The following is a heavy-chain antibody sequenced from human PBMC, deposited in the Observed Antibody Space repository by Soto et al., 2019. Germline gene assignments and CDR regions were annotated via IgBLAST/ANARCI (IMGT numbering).Heavy chain of an antibody. D-gene: IGHD4-17*01. CDR2: ISGAGDST. J-gene: IGHJ4*02. CDR1: GFTFSSYA. Sequence: EVQLLESGGGLVQPGETLRLSCAASGFTFSSYAMNWVRQAPGKGPEWVSFISGAGDSTYDADSVKGRFTISRDNSRNTLYLQMNSLRAEDTAIYYCAKRAGDGYLDYWGQGTLVTVSS. CDR3: AKRAGDGYLDY. V-gene: IGHV3-23*01.